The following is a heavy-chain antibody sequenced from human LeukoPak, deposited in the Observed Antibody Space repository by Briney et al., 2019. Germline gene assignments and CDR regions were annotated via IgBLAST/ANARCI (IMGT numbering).Heavy chain of an antibody. CDR1: GFIFSSDW. V-gene: IGHV3-23*01. Sequence: PGGSLRLSCAASGFIFSSDWMSWVRQAPGKGLEWVSAISGSGGSTYYADSVKGRFTISRDNSKNTLYLQMNSLRAEDTAVYYCAKGRTVTIHFDYWGQGTLVTVSS. D-gene: IGHD4-17*01. CDR3: AKGRTVTIHFDY. CDR2: ISGSGGST. J-gene: IGHJ4*02.